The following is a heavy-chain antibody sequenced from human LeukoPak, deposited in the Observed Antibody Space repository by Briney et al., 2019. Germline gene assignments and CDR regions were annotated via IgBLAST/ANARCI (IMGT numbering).Heavy chain of an antibody. CDR3: ASSGSYRFDY. CDR2: FGTRSTSI. J-gene: IGHJ4*02. D-gene: IGHD1-26*01. V-gene: IGHV3-21*01. Sequence: GGSLRLSCEGSAFIFSGHWMNWIRQAPGKGLEWVSSFGTRSTSINHAGSVKGRFAISRDNAKNSLYLQMNSLRDEDTAVYYCASSGSYRFDYWGQGTLVTVSS. CDR1: AFIFSGHW.